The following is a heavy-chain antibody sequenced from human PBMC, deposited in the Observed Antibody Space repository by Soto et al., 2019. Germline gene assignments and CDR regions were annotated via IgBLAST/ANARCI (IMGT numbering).Heavy chain of an antibody. J-gene: IGHJ4*02. V-gene: IGHV4-61*01. D-gene: IGHD1-1*01. CDR3: ARHTSILNLNQYFFDY. CDR2: VYYSGST. CDR1: GDSVSSGSYY. Sequence: PSETLSLTCTVSGDSVSSGSYYWCWIRQPPGKGLEWIGYVYYSGSTDYNPSLKSRVTISVDTSKNQFSLKLSSVTTADTAVYFCARHTSILNLNQYFFDYWGQGALVTVSS.